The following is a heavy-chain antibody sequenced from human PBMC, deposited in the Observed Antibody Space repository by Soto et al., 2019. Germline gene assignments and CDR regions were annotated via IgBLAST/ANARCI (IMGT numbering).Heavy chain of an antibody. CDR2: IYHSGST. CDR1: GYSISSGYY. J-gene: IGHJ4*02. Sequence: PSETVSLTXAVSGYSISSGYYWGWIRQPPGKGLEWIGSIYHSGSTYYNPSLKSRVTISVDTSKNQFSLKLSSVTAADTAVYYCARAVVVASTPSLYYFDYWGQGTLVTVSS. V-gene: IGHV4-38-2*01. CDR3: ARAVVVASTPSLYYFDY. D-gene: IGHD2-15*01.